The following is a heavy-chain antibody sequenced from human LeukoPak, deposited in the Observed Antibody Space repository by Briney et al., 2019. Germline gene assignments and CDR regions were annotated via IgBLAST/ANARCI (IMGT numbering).Heavy chain of an antibody. CDR1: GYTFTGYY. Sequence: ASVKVSCKASGYTFTGYYMHWVRQAPGQGLEWMGWINPNSGGTNYAQKFQGRVTLTRDTSISTAYMELSRLRSDDTAVYYCARETYDSSGYLYYFDYWGQGTLGTVSS. CDR3: ARETYDSSGYLYYFDY. CDR2: INPNSGGT. D-gene: IGHD3-22*01. V-gene: IGHV1-2*02. J-gene: IGHJ4*02.